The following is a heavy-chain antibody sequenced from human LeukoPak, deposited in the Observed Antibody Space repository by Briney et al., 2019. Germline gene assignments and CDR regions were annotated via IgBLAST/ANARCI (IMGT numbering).Heavy chain of an antibody. V-gene: IGHV1-69*13. CDR3: ALAEGGWFQFDY. J-gene: IGHJ4*02. Sequence: GASVKVSCKASGGTFTSYAISWVRQAPGQGLEWMGGIIPIFGTANYAQKFQGRVTITADESTSTAYMELSSLRSEDTAVYYCALAEGGWFQFDYWGQGTLVTVSS. CDR1: GGTFTSYA. D-gene: IGHD6-19*01. CDR2: IIPIFGTA.